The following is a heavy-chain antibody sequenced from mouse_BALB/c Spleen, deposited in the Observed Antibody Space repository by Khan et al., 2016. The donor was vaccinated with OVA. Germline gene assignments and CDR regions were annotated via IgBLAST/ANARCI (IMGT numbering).Heavy chain of an antibody. Sequence: EVELVESGGGLVQPGGSRKLSCAASGFTFSSFGMFWIRQAPEKGLEWVAYISSGRSTFYYAGTVKGRFTISRDNPKNTLFLQMTSLRSEDTAMYYCARILGIYAMDYWGQGTSVTVSS. D-gene: IGHD1-1*02. V-gene: IGHV5-17*02. CDR2: ISSGRSTF. J-gene: IGHJ4*01. CDR3: ARILGIYAMDY. CDR1: GFTFSSFG.